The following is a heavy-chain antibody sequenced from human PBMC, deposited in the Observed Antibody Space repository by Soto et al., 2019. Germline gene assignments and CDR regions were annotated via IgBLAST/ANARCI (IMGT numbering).Heavy chain of an antibody. CDR3: ARQQQLVPSYYYYYGMDV. D-gene: IGHD6-13*01. CDR1: GGSISSSSYY. V-gene: IGHV4-39*01. J-gene: IGHJ6*02. CDR2: IYYSGST. Sequence: PSETLSLTCTVSGGSISSSSYYWGWIRQPPGKGLEWIGSIYYSGSTYYNPSLKSRVTISVDTSKNQFSLKLSSVTAADTAVYYCARQQQLVPSYYYYYGMDVWGQGTKVTVS.